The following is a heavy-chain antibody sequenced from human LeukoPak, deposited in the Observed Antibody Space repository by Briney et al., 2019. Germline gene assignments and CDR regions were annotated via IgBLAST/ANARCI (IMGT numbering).Heavy chain of an antibody. D-gene: IGHD3-22*01. V-gene: IGHV3-23*01. CDR2: ISGSGGST. J-gene: IGHJ4*02. CDR1: GFTFSSYA. Sequence: PGGSLRLSCAASGFTFSSYAMSWVRQAPGKGLEWVSAISGSGGSTYYADSVKGRFTISRDNSKNTLYLQMNSLRAEDTAVYYCAKDQPVNYDSSGYFGYWGQGTLVTVSS. CDR3: AKDQPVNYDSSGYFGY.